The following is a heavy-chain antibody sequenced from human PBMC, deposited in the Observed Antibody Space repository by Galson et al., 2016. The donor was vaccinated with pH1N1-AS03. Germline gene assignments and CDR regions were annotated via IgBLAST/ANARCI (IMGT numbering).Heavy chain of an antibody. V-gene: IGHV3-30*02. J-gene: IGHJ4*02. CDR3: ANREKAATGQFDY. CDR2: IRYDGINK. Sequence: SLRLSCAAAGFTFSTYGMHWVRQAPGKGLEWVAFIRYDGINKFYADSVRGRFTISRDNSKNTLYLQMNSLRTDDTAVYYCANREKAATGQFDYGGQGTLVTVSS. D-gene: IGHD6-13*01. CDR1: GFTFSTYG.